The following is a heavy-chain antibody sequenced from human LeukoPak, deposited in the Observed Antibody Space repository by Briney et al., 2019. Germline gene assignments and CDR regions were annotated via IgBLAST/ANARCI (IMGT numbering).Heavy chain of an antibody. CDR3: ARGDASGYPDY. CDR2: IYQGGRT. Sequence: SGTVSLTCAVSGDSMNSCNWWSWVRQSPGKGLEWIGEIYQGGRTNYKSSRKSRVGISVDKSRNQLSLKLTSVTAADTAVYYCARGDASGYPDYWGQGTLVTVSS. CDR1: GDSMNSCNW. D-gene: IGHD3-22*01. J-gene: IGHJ4*02. V-gene: IGHV4-4*02.